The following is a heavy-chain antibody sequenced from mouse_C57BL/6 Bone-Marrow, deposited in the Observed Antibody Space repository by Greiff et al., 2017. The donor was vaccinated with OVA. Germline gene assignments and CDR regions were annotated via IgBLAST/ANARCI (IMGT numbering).Heavy chain of an antibody. Sequence: VKLVESGAELARPGASLKLSCKASGYTFTSYGISWVKQRTGQGLEWIGEIYPRSGNTYYNEKFKGKATLTADQSSSTAYMELRSLRSEDSAVYFCASSFAYWGRGILVTVST. CDR3: ASSFAY. V-gene: IGHV1-81*01. J-gene: IGHJ3*01. CDR2: IYPRSGNT. CDR1: GYTFTSYG.